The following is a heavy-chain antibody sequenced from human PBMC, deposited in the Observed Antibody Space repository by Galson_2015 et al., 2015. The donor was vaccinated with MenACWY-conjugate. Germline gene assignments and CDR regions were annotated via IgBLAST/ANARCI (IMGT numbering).Heavy chain of an antibody. Sequence: SSTTYADSVKDRFTISRDNAQNTLYLQMNSLRPEDTAVFYCAKTRGASFYFDSWGQGTLVTVSS. V-gene: IGHV3-74*01. D-gene: IGHD1-26*01. CDR2: SST. J-gene: IGHJ4*02. CDR3: AKTRGASFYFDS.